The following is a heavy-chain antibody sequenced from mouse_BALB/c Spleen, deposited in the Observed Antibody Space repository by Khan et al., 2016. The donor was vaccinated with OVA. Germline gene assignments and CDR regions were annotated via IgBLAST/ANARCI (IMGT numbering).Heavy chain of an antibody. Sequence: QVQLQQSGAELVRPGVSVKLSCKGSGYTFTDFAMHWVKQSHAKSLEWIGVISTYYGDATYNQKFKGKATMTVDKSSSTAYMELARLTSDDAAFYYCARGSGTSRFAYWGQGTLVTVSA. CDR2: ISTYYGDA. V-gene: IGHV1S137*01. CDR3: ARGSGTSRFAY. CDR1: GYTFTDFA. J-gene: IGHJ3*01. D-gene: IGHD1-3*01.